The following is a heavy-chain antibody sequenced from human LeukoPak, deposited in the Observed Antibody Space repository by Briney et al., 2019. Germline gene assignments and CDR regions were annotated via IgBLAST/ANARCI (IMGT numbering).Heavy chain of an antibody. Sequence: SETLSLTCTVSGGSISSYYWSWIRQPPGKGLEWIGYIYYSGSNNYNPSLKSRVTISVDTSKNQVSLTLTSLTAPDTPVYYLATNSNYDFLSNYYYNYMDVWGKGSSVIVSS. V-gene: IGHV4-59*08. CDR1: GGSISSYY. CDR3: ATNSNYDFLSNYYYNYMDV. J-gene: IGHJ6*03. D-gene: IGHD3-3*01. CDR2: IYYSGSN.